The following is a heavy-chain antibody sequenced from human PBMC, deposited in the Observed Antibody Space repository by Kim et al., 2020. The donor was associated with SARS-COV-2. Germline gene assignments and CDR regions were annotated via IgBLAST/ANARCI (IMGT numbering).Heavy chain of an antibody. J-gene: IGHJ4*02. D-gene: IGHD5-12*01. Sequence: YSPSFQGQVTISADRSISTAYLQWSSLKASDTAMYYCARHPDKNRDGYNYWGQGTLVTVSS. CDR3: ARHPDKNRDGYNY. V-gene: IGHV5-51*01.